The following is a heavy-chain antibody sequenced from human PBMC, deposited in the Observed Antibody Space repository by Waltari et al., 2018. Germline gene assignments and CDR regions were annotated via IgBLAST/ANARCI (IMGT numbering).Heavy chain of an antibody. V-gene: IGHV1-58*01. Sequence: QMQLVQSGPEVKKPGTSVKVSCKASGFTFTSSAVQWVRQARGQRLEWIGWIVVGSGNTNYAQKFQERVTITRDMSTSTAYMELSSLRSEDTAVYYCAADAGYYGSGSYPYGMDVWGQGTTVTVSS. J-gene: IGHJ6*02. CDR3: AADAGYYGSGSYPYGMDV. D-gene: IGHD3-10*01. CDR1: GFTFTSSA. CDR2: IVVGSGNT.